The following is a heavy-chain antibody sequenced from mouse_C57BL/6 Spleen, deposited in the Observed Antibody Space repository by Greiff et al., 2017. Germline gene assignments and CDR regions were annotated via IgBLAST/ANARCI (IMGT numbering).Heavy chain of an antibody. Sequence: VQLKQSGTVLARPGASVKMSCKTSGYTFTSYWMHWVKQRPGQGLEWIGAIYPGNSVTSYNQKFKGKAKLTVVTSASAAYMELSSLTNEDAAVYSSTRGDGTRYFDVWGTGTTVTVSS. V-gene: IGHV1-5*01. D-gene: IGHD2-3*01. CDR3: TRGDGTRYFDV. CDR1: GYTFTSYW. CDR2: IYPGNSVT. J-gene: IGHJ1*03.